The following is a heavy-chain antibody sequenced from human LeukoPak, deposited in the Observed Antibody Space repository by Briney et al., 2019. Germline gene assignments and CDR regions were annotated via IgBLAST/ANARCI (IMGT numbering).Heavy chain of an antibody. CDR3: ARGTVFGVATNWFDP. V-gene: IGHV4-59*01. D-gene: IGHD3-3*01. Sequence: KTSETLSLTCTVSGGSISSYYWSWIRQPPGKGLEWIGYIYYSGSTNYNPSLKRRVTISVDTSKNQFSLKLSSVTAADTAVYYCARGTVFGVATNWFDPWGQGTLVTVSS. J-gene: IGHJ5*02. CDR2: IYYSGST. CDR1: GGSISSYY.